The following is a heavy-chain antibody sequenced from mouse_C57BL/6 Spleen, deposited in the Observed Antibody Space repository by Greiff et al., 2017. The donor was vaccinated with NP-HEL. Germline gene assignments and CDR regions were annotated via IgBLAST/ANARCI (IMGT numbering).Heavy chain of an antibody. J-gene: IGHJ4*01. CDR1: GYSFTGYY. CDR2: INPSTGGT. V-gene: IGHV1-42*01. D-gene: IGHD4-1*01. CDR3: ARRGLGLYAMDY. Sequence: LQQSGPELVKPGASVKISCKASGYSFTGYYMNWVKQSPEKSLEWIGEINPSTGGTTYNQKFKAKATLTVDKSSSTAYMQLKSLTSEDSAVYYCARRGLGLYAMDYWGQGTSVTVSS.